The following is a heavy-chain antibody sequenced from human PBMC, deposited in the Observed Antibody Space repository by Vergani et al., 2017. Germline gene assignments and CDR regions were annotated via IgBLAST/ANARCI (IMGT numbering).Heavy chain of an antibody. CDR2: IYYNGNT. Sequence: QVQLQESGPGLVKPSQTLSRTCTVSGGSISSGDYYLSWIRQPPGKGLEWIGYIYYNGNTYYNPSLNSQVTISVDTSKNQFSLKMSSVTAADTAVYYCARERWGDLSLRTFDYWGQGTLVTVSS. D-gene: IGHD3-16*02. V-gene: IGHV4-30-4*08. CDR1: GGSISSGDYY. J-gene: IGHJ4*02. CDR3: ARERWGDLSLRTFDY.